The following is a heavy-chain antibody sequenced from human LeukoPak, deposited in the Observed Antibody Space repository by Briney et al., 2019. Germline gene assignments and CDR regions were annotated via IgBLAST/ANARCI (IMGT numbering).Heavy chain of an antibody. CDR3: TTDRITTFGVVAAGASDI. J-gene: IGHJ3*02. D-gene: IGHD3-3*01. CDR2: IKSKTDGGTT. V-gene: IGHV3-15*07. CDR1: GFTFSNAW. Sequence: PGGSLRLSCAASGFTFSNAWMNWVRQAPGKGLEWVGRIKSKTDGGTTDYAAPVKGRFTISRDDSKNTLYLQMNSLKTEDTAVYYCTTDRITTFGVVAAGASDIWGQGTMVTVSS.